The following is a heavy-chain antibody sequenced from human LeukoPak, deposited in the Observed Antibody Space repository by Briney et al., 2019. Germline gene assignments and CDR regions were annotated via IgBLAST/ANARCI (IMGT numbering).Heavy chain of an antibody. Sequence: SGPALVKPTQTLTLTCTFSRFSLSTSGVRVSWIRQPPGKALEWLARIDWDDDKFYSTSLKTRLTISKDTSKNQVVLTMTNMDPVDTATYYCARMGNGYNLAFDYWGQGTLVTVSS. J-gene: IGHJ4*02. CDR1: RFSLSTSGVR. D-gene: IGHD5-24*01. CDR2: IDWDDDK. V-gene: IGHV2-70*04. CDR3: ARMGNGYNLAFDY.